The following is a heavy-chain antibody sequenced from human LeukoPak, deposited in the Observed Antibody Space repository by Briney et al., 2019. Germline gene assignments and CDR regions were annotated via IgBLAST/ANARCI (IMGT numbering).Heavy chain of an antibody. Sequence: AGGSLRLSCAASGFTFSNAWMSWVRQAPGKGLEWVGRIQSKTDSGTTDYAAPVKGRFTISRDDSKNTLYLQMNSLKTDDTAVYYCTTELYCGGDCYPGAWGQGTLVTVSS. D-gene: IGHD2-21*02. CDR2: IQSKTDSGTT. V-gene: IGHV3-15*01. CDR3: TTELYCGGDCYPGA. J-gene: IGHJ5*02. CDR1: GFTFSNAW.